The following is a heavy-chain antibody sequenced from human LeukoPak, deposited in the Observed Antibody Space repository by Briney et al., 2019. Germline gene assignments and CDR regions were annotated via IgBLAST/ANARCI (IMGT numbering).Heavy chain of an antibody. CDR1: GYTFTGYY. D-gene: IGHD2-15*01. CDR3: ARDVGYCSGGSCYYYYYMDV. CDR2: IIPIFGTA. Sequence: SVKVSCKASGYTFTGYYMHWVRQAPGQGLEWMGGIIPIFGTANYAQKFQGRVTITADESTSTAYMELSSLRSEDTAVYYCARDVGYCSGGSCYYYYYMDVWGKGTTVTVSS. V-gene: IGHV1-69*13. J-gene: IGHJ6*03.